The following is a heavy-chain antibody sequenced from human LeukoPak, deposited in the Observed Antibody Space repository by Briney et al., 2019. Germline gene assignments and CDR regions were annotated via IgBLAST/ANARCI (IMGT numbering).Heavy chain of an antibody. D-gene: IGHD3-16*01. J-gene: IGHJ6*02. CDR2: INPNSGNT. Sequence: ASVKVSCKASGYTFTSYDINWVRQATGQGLEWMGWINPNSGNTGYAQKFQGRVTMTRNTSISTAYMELSSLRSEDTAVYYCARSEWGSNYGVYYYGMDVWGQGTTVTVSS. CDR1: GYTFTSYD. V-gene: IGHV1-8*01. CDR3: ARSEWGSNYGVYYYGMDV.